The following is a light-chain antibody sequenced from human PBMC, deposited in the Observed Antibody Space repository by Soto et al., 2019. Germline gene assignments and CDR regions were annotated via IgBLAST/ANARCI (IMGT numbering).Light chain of an antibody. CDR2: DAS. CDR1: QDITNY. V-gene: IGKV1-33*01. Sequence: IQMTQSPSSLSASVGDIVTITCQASQDITNYLNWYQQKPGRAPRLLLYDASSLETGVPSRFSGSGSGTDFTLTISSLQPDDFATYYCQQYYSYPWTFGQGTKVDIK. CDR3: QQYYSYPWT. J-gene: IGKJ1*01.